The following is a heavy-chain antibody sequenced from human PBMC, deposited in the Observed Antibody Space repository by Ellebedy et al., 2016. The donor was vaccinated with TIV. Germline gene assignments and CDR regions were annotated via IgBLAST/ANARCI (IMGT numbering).Heavy chain of an antibody. D-gene: IGHD6-13*01. CDR3: ASRPWYSTYDN. Sequence: SETLSLXXTVSGSSISSSTYYWAWIRQPPGKGLEWIGSVYYTGSPYYNPSLTSRVTMSMDASKSHFSLRLTSATAADTAVYFCASRPWYSTYDNWGQGTLVTVSS. J-gene: IGHJ1*01. V-gene: IGHV4-39*02. CDR1: GSSISSSTYY. CDR2: VYYTGSP.